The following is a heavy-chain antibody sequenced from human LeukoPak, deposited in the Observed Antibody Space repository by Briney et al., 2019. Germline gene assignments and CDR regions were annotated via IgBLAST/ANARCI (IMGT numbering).Heavy chain of an antibody. CDR1: GYSFTGHY. V-gene: IGHV1-2*02. J-gene: IGHJ4*02. CDR2: INPKSGGT. Sequence: ASVKASCKASGYSFTGHYMHWVRQAPGQGLGWMGWINPKSGGTNYAQKFQGRVTMTRDTSISTAYMELSSLRSEDTAIYYCARASLLLRGPLLIYHFDFWGQGTLVTVSS. CDR3: ARASLLLRGPLLIYHFDF. D-gene: IGHD3-10*01.